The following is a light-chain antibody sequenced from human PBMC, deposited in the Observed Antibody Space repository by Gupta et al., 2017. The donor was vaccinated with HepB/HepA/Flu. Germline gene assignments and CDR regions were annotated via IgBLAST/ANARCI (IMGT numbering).Light chain of an antibody. V-gene: IGLV6-57*02. CDR2: ENY. J-gene: IGLJ2*01. CDR3: QSYDNSQSRVI. CDR1: GGSIASNY. Sequence: NFMLTQPHSVSESPGKTISISCTGSGGSIASNYVQWYQQRPGSAPTPVIFENYQRPSGVSARFSGSIDSSSNSASLTIXAXQTEDEXDYYCQSYDNSQSRVIFGGGTKLTVL.